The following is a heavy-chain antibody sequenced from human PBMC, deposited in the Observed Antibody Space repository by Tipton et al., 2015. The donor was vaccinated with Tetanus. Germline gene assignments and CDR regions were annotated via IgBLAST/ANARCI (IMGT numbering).Heavy chain of an antibody. J-gene: IGHJ6*02. V-gene: IGHV4-61*08. CDR1: GGSIRSGDHQ. CDR2: ISPSGRT. Sequence: LRLSCTVSGGSIRSGDHQWNWIRQPPGKGLEWLAYISPSGRTNSNYSLKSRITISRDTSKNQFSLSLTSVTAADTAVYYCARGDYYGSGTYDVWGQGTTVTVPS. CDR3: ARGDYYGSGTYDV. D-gene: IGHD3-10*01.